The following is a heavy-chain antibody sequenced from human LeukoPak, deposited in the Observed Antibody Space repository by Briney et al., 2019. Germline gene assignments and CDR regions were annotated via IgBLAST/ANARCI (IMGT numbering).Heavy chain of an antibody. Sequence: KASQTLSLTCTVSGVSNSSGSYLWNWIRQHPGKGLEWIGHTLYSGGTYYNPSLKSRLTISVDTSKNQLSLKLTSVTAADTAVYYCARDRAGGMDVWGQGTTVTVSS. CDR3: ARDRAGGMDV. D-gene: IGHD3-10*01. J-gene: IGHJ6*01. V-gene: IGHV4-31*03. CDR1: GVSNSSGSYL. CDR2: TLYSGGT.